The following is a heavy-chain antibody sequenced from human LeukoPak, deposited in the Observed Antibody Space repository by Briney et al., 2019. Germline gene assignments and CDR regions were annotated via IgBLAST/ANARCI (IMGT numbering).Heavy chain of an antibody. J-gene: IGHJ4*02. CDR1: GFTFSSYS. CDR3: ARVGDGYNALDY. D-gene: IGHD5-24*01. Sequence: GGSLRLSCAASGFTFSSYSMNWVRQAPGKGLEWVSYISSRSTTIYYADSVKGRFTISRDNAKNSLYLQMNSLRAEDTAVYYCARVGDGYNALDYWGQGTLVTVSS. V-gene: IGHV3-48*01. CDR2: ISSRSTTI.